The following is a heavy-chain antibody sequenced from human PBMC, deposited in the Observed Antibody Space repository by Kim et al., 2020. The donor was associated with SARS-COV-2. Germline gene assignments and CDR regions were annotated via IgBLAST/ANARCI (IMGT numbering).Heavy chain of an antibody. Sequence: YADSVKGRLTISRDNAKNSLYLQMNSLRAEDTALYYCAKVIAAAGMGSDYWGQGTLVTVSS. J-gene: IGHJ4*02. V-gene: IGHV3-9*01. D-gene: IGHD6-13*01. CDR3: AKVIAAAGMGSDY.